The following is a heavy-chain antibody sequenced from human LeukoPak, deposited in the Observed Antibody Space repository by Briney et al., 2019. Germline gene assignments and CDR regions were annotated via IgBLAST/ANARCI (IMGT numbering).Heavy chain of an antibody. D-gene: IGHD3-10*01. CDR1: GGTFNSYA. Sequence: EASVKVSCKASGGTFNSYAISWVRQAPGQGLEWMGRIIPILGIANYAQKFQGRVTITADKSTSTAYMELSSLRSEDTAVYYCARDGGSDAFDIWGQGTMVTVSS. V-gene: IGHV1-69*04. CDR2: IIPILGIA. CDR3: ARDGGSDAFDI. J-gene: IGHJ3*02.